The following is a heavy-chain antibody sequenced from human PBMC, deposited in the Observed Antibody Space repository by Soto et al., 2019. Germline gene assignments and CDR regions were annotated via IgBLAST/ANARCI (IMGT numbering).Heavy chain of an antibody. V-gene: IGHV1-24*01. CDR3: ATIRAGYDYILGLFRNAFDI. J-gene: IGHJ3*02. Sequence: ASVKVSCKVSGYTLTELSMHWVRQAPGKGLEWMGGFDPEDGETIYAQKFQGRVTMTEETSTDTAYMELSSLRSEDTAVYYCATIRAGYDYILGLFRNAFDIWGQGTMVTVSS. CDR1: GYTLTELS. CDR2: FDPEDGET. D-gene: IGHD3-16*01.